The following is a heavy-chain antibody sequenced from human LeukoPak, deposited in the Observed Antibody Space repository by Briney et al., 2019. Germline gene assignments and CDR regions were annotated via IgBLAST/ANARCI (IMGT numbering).Heavy chain of an antibody. CDR3: ARENQGFDY. J-gene: IGHJ4*02. CDR1: GYSISNDYY. V-gene: IGHV4-38-2*02. CDR2: IYHSGST. Sequence: SETLSLTCTVSGYSISNDYYWGWIRPPPGKGLEWIGSIYHSGSTYYNPSLKSRVTISVDTSKNQFSLKLSSVTAADTAVYYCARENQGFDYWGQGTLVTVSS.